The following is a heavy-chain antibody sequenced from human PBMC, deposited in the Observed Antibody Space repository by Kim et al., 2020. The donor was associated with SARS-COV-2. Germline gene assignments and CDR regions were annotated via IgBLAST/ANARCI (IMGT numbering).Heavy chain of an antibody. V-gene: IGHV3-23*01. Sequence: GGSLRLSCAASGFTFSSYAMSWVRQAPGKGLEWVSAISGSGGSTYYADSVKGRFTISRDNSKNTLYLQMNSLRAEDTAVYYCAKDASARGGVLRFLEWFGSWGQGTLVTVSS. D-gene: IGHD3-3*01. CDR3: AKDASARGGVLRFLEWFGS. CDR1: GFTFSSYA. CDR2: ISGSGGST. J-gene: IGHJ5*01.